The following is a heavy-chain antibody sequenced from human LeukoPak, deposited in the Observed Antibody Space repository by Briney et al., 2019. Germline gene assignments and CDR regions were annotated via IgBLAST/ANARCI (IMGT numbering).Heavy chain of an antibody. CDR3: ARVGHRKAAAGVFDY. CDR2: IYQSGSP. CDR1: GASISSPFW. J-gene: IGHJ4*02. D-gene: IGHD6-13*01. V-gene: IGHV4-4*02. Sequence: SETLSLTCAVSGASISSPFWWSWVRQTPGKGLEWIGEIYQSGSPNYNPSLKSRVTMSVDKSKNLVFLRLMSVTAADTAVSFCARVGHRKAAAGVFDYWGQGMLVTVSS.